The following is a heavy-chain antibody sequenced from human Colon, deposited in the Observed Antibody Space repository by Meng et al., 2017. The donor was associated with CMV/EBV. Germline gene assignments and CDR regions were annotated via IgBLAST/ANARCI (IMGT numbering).Heavy chain of an antibody. D-gene: IGHD1-26*01. J-gene: IGHJ4*02. CDR1: GFTFTSYW. CDR2: IKQDGSET. CDR3: ARGASASYRTPPGY. V-gene: IGHV3-7*01. Sequence: GESLKISCAASGFTFTSYWMSWVRQAPGKGLEWVANIKQDGSETYYVDSVKGRFTISRDNAKNSLYLQMNSLSAEDTAVYSCARGASASYRTPPGYWGQGTLVTVSS.